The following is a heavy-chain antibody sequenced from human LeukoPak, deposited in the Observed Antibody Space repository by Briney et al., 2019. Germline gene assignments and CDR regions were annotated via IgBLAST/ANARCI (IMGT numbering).Heavy chain of an antibody. CDR1: GFSFSIYW. D-gene: IGHD1-7*01. CDR2: INDEGSTT. J-gene: IGHJ4*02. V-gene: IGHV3-74*01. CDR3: AGIGGNFYFDF. Sequence: PGGSLRLSCAASGFSFSIYWMHWFRQAPGKGLVWVSRINDEGSTTNYADSVKGRFTISRDNAKNTLYLQMNSLRAEDTAVYHCAGIGGNFYFDFWGQGALVTVSS.